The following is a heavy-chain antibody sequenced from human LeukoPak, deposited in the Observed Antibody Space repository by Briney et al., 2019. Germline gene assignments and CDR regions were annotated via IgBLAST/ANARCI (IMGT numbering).Heavy chain of an antibody. CDR3: ARDFTCGGDCYSYYFDY. CDR2: ISSSSSYI. Sequence: GGSLRLSCAASGLTFSSYSMNWVRQAPGKGLEWVSSISSSSSYIYYADSVKGRFTISRDNAKNSLYLQMNSLRAEDTAVYYCARDFTCGGDCYSYYFDYWGQGTLVTVSS. V-gene: IGHV3-21*01. J-gene: IGHJ4*02. CDR1: GLTFSSYS. D-gene: IGHD2-21*02.